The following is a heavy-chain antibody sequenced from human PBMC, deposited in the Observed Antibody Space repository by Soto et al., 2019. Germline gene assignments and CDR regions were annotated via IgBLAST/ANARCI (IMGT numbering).Heavy chain of an antibody. Sequence: QVQLVESGGGVVQPGRSLRLSCAASGFTYSTYTMHWVRQAPGKGLEWVAVISYDGNNKFYANSVKGRFTISRDSTKQTLYQQMLSVTPDHTLMYYCAWDGVSSTEYTWNNGTFFDYRAEGALVT. CDR1: GFTYSTYT. V-gene: IGHV3-30-3*01. CDR2: ISYDGNNK. D-gene: IGHD2-8*01. CDR3: AWDGVSSTEYTWNNGTFFDY. J-gene: IGHJ4*02.